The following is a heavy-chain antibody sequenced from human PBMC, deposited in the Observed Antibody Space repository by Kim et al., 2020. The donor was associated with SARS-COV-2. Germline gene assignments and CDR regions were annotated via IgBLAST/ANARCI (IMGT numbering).Heavy chain of an antibody. CDR3: ARARWTPNYYFDY. J-gene: IGHJ4*01. CDR1: GFTFSRNN. CDR2: ISRTSDYI. D-gene: IGHD2-15*01. Sequence: GSLRLSCAASGFTFSRNNINWVRQAPGKGLEWVSSISRTSDYIYYADSVKGRFTISRDNAKNSLYLQMNSLRAEDTAVYYCARARWTPNYYFDYWGHGTLVTVYS. V-gene: IGHV3-21*01.